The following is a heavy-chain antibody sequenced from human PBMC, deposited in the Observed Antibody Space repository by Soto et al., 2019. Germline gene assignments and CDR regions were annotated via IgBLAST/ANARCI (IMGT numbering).Heavy chain of an antibody. Sequence: QVQLVESGGGLVKPGGSLRLSCAASGFTFSDYYMSWIRQAPGKGLEWVSYISSSGSTIYYADSVKGRVTISRDNAKNSLYLQMNSLSAEDTAVYCCAGNHYYYYGMDVWGQGTTVTVSS. V-gene: IGHV3-11*01. CDR1: GFTFSDYY. CDR3: AGNHYYYYGMDV. CDR2: ISSSGSTI. J-gene: IGHJ6*02.